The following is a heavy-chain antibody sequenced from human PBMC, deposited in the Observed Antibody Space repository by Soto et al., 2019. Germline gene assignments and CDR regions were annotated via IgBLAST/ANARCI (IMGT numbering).Heavy chain of an antibody. CDR1: GGSISSYY. D-gene: IGHD2-2*01. V-gene: IGHV4-59*08. CDR3: ARRYGSTFDY. CDR2: IYYSGST. J-gene: IGHJ4*02. Sequence: PSETLSLSCTVSGGSISSYYWSWIRQPPGKGLEWIGYIYYSGSTNYNPSLKSRVTISVDTSKNQFSLKLSSVTAADTAVYYCARRYGSTFDYWGQGTLVTVS.